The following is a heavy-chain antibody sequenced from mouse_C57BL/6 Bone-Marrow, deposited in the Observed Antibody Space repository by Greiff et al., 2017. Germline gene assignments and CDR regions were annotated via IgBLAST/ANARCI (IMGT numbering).Heavy chain of an antibody. J-gene: IGHJ3*01. CDR3: ARDYYGSRFAY. Sequence: EVKVVESGPELVKPGASVKISCKASGYSFTGYYMNWVKQSPEKSLEWIGEINPSTGGTTYNQKFKAKATLTVDKSSSTAYMQLKSLTSEDSAVYYCARDYYGSRFAYWGQGTLVTVSA. CDR1: GYSFTGYY. D-gene: IGHD1-1*01. V-gene: IGHV1-42*01. CDR2: INPSTGGT.